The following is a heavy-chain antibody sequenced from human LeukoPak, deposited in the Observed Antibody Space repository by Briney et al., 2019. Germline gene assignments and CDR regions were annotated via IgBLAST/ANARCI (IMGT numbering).Heavy chain of an antibody. CDR1: GFTFSSYD. CDR2: IGTAGDT. D-gene: IGHD3-10*01. J-gene: IGHJ6*03. Sequence: PGGSLRLSCAASGFTFSSYDMHWVRQATGKGLEWVSAIGTAGDTYYPGSVKGRFTISRENAKNSLYLQVNSLRAGDTAVYYCARGRLLWFGELKGMDVWGKGTTVTVSS. CDR3: ARGRLLWFGELKGMDV. V-gene: IGHV3-13*01.